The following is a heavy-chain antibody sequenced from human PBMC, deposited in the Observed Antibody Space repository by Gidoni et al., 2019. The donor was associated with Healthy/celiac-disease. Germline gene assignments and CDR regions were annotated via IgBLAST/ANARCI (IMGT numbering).Heavy chain of an antibody. CDR3: ARATYCSGGSCYAPGPFDY. Sequence: QVQMVQSGAEVKKPGASVQVSCKPSGYTFTGYSLHWVRQAPGQGLEWMGWINPNSGGTNDAQKFQGRVTMTRDTSISTAYMELSRLRSDDTAVYYCARATYCSGGSCYAPGPFDYWGQGTLVTVSS. CDR2: INPNSGGT. CDR1: GYTFTGYS. J-gene: IGHJ4*02. D-gene: IGHD2-15*01. V-gene: IGHV1-2*02.